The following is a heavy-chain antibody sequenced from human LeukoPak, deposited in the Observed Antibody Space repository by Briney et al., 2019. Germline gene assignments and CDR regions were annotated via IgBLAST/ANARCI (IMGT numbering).Heavy chain of an antibody. CDR2: IYYSGST. CDR3: ARADIVVVPAAIRGAFDI. Sequence: PSETPSLTCTVSGGSISSYYWSWIRQPPGKGLEWIGYIYYSGSTNYNPSLKSRVTISVDTSKNQFSLKPSSVTAADTAVYYCARADIVVVPAAIRGAFDIWGQGTMVTVSS. D-gene: IGHD2-2*02. CDR1: GGSISSYY. V-gene: IGHV4-59*01. J-gene: IGHJ3*02.